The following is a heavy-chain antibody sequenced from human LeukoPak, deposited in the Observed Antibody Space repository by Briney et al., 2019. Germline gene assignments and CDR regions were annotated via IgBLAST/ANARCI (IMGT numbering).Heavy chain of an antibody. Sequence: QSGGSLGLSCAASGFTFRNNGLTWVRRAPGKGMEWVTGISDGGDTTYDAGSVKGRFTVSRDNSKNILYLQMNSLRAEDTAIYYCAKTQGFFDHWGQGSLVTVSS. V-gene: IGHV3-23*01. CDR1: GFTFRNNG. CDR2: ISDGGDTT. CDR3: AKTQGFFDH. J-gene: IGHJ4*02.